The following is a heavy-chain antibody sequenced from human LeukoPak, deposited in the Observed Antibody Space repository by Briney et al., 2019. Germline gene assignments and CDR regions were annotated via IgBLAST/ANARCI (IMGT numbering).Heavy chain of an antibody. J-gene: IGHJ4*02. CDR3: AKDSDRYSSSWYVY. CDR1: GFTFSSYA. CDR2: ISGSGGST. V-gene: IGHV3-23*01. Sequence: GGSLRLSCAASGFTFSSYAMSWVRQAPGKGLEWVSAISGSGGSTYYADSVKGRFTISRDNSKNTLYLQMNSLRAEDTAVYYCAKDSDRYSSSWYVYWGQGTLVTVSS. D-gene: IGHD6-13*01.